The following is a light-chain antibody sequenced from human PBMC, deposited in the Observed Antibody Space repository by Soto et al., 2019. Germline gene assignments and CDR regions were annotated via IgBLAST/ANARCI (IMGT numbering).Light chain of an antibody. CDR3: QSYDTSHVV. CDR1: RSNIGAPND. V-gene: IGLV1-40*01. J-gene: IGLJ2*01. Sequence: QSVLTQPPSVSGAPGQRVTISCTGSRSNIGAPNDVHWYQQLPGTAPKLLIYGNNNRPSGVPDRFSASKSGTSASLAITGLQAEDEADYYCQSYDTSHVVFGGGTKVTVL. CDR2: GNN.